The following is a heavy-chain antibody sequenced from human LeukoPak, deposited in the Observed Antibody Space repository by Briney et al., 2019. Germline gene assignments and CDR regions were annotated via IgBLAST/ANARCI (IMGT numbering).Heavy chain of an antibody. D-gene: IGHD5-12*01. J-gene: IGHJ4*02. CDR2: IIPIFGTA. V-gene: IGHV1-69*01. CDR3: AREYSGYDSSPYFDY. Sequence: SVKVSCKASGGTFSSYAISWVRQAPGQGLEWMGGIIPIFGTANYAQKFQGRVTITADESTSTAYMELGSLRSEDTAVYYCAREYSGYDSSPYFDYWGQGTLVTVSS. CDR1: GGTFSSYA.